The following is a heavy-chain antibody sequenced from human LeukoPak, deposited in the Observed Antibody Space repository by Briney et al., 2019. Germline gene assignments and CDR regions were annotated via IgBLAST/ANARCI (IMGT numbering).Heavy chain of an antibody. CDR2: IWYDGSNK. CDR1: GFTFSSYG. CDR3: ARSGGDFYDSSGYGVIDY. V-gene: IGHV3-33*01. D-gene: IGHD3-22*01. J-gene: IGHJ4*02. Sequence: PGGSVRLSCEASGFTFSSYGMHWVRQAPGKGLEWVAGIWYDGSNKYHRDSLQGRVTISRDKSISKVYLQLNSLRVDDTAFYYCARSGGDFYDSSGYGVIDYWGRGTLVTVSS.